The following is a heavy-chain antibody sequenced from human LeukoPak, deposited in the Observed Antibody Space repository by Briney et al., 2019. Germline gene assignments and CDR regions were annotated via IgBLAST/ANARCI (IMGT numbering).Heavy chain of an antibody. CDR1: GGTFSSYA. D-gene: IGHD3-22*01. Sequence: SVKVSCKASGGTFSSYAISWVRQAPGQGLEWMGGIIPIFGTANYAQKFQGRVTITADESTSTAYMELSSLRSEDTAVYYCATSDSSGYYDYFDYWGLGTLVTVSS. CDR3: ATSDSSGYYDYFDY. J-gene: IGHJ4*02. V-gene: IGHV1-69*13. CDR2: IIPIFGTA.